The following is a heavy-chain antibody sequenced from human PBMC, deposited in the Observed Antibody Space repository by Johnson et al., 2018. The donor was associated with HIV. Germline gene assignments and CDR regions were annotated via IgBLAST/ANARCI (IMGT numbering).Heavy chain of an antibody. CDR2: FSGSGDNT. V-gene: IGHV3-23*04. CDR1: GFTFSSYA. CDR3: AKIITGTTYDALDL. D-gene: IGHD1-20*01. Sequence: VQLVESGGGLVQPGGSLRLSCAASGFTFSSYAMSWVRQAQGKGLEWVSTFSGSGDNTYYADSVRGRFAISRDNSENTVYVQMNSLRTEDTGMYYCAKIITGTTYDALDLWGQGTMVTVSS. J-gene: IGHJ3*01.